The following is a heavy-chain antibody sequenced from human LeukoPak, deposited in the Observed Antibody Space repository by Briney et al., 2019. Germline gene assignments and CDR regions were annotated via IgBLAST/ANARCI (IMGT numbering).Heavy chain of an antibody. V-gene: IGHV4-59*01. CDR3: ATSIGGEEIDY. D-gene: IGHD3-10*01. Sequence: PSETLSLTCTVSGGSISSYYWSWIRQPPGKGLEWIGYIYYSGSTNYNPSLKSRVTISVDTSKNQFSLKLSSVTAADTAVYYCATSIGGEEIDYWGQGTQVTVSS. CDR1: GGSISSYY. J-gene: IGHJ4*02. CDR2: IYYSGST.